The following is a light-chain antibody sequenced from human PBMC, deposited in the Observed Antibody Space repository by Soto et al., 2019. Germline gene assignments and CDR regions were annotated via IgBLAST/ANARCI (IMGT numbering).Light chain of an antibody. V-gene: IGKV3-11*01. CDR3: QQRRGT. CDR2: DAS. Sequence: EIVLTQSPATLSLSPGERATLSCGASQSVSSYLAWYQQKPGQAPRLLIYDASNRATGIPARFSGSGSGTDFTLTISSLEPEDFAVYYCQQRRGTFGPGTKVDIK. J-gene: IGKJ3*01. CDR1: QSVSSY.